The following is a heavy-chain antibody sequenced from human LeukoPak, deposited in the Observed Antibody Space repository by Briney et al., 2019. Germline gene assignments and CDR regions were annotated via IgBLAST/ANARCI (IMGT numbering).Heavy chain of an antibody. Sequence: PSETLSLTCTVSGYSISSGYYWGWIRQPPGKGLEWIGSIYHSGSTYYNPSLKSRVTISVDTSKNQFSLKLSSVTAADTAVYYCARDLRDSSGRYLNWFDPWGQGTLVTVSS. CDR1: GYSISSGYY. D-gene: IGHD6-19*01. J-gene: IGHJ5*02. CDR3: ARDLRDSSGRYLNWFDP. CDR2: IYHSGST. V-gene: IGHV4-38-2*02.